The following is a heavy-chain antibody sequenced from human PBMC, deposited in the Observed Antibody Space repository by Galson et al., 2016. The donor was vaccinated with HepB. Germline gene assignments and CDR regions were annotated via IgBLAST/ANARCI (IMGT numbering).Heavy chain of an antibody. CDR3: TRAGRKKSGGVMRGGGMDV. CDR1: GVSLSDYF. V-gene: IGHV4-34*01. J-gene: IGHJ6*02. CDR2: IDHTGRT. Sequence: SESLSLTCAVYGVSLSDYFWSWVRQPLGKGLEWIGEIDHTGRTNYNPSLKSRVTISVDTSKNQVSLQLFSVTAADTAVYYCTRAGRKKSGGVMRGGGMDVWGQGTTVTVSS. D-gene: IGHD3-3*01.